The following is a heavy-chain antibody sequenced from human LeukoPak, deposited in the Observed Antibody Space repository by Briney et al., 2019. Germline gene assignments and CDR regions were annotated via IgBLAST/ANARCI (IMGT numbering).Heavy chain of an antibody. CDR3: ATDHQQNRNLAGAPGY. V-gene: IGHV3-30*04. CDR1: GFTFSSYA. D-gene: IGHD1-26*01. J-gene: IGHJ4*02. Sequence: PGRSLRLSCAASGFTFSSYAINWVRQAPGRGLEGVALISYDGSNKYYADSVKGRFTISRDNSKNTLYLQMNSLRAEDTAVYYCATDHQQNRNLAGAPGYWGQGTLVTVSS. CDR2: ISYDGSNK.